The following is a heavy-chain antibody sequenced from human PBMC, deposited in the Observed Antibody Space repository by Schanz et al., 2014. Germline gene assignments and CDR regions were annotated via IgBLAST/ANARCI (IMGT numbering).Heavy chain of an antibody. J-gene: IGHJ6*03. V-gene: IGHV3-9*01. CDR3: AKGSRSGSKVMDV. CDR1: GGSISGYY. D-gene: IGHD3-10*01. CDR2: IPWNGAAI. Sequence: VQLQESGPGLVKPSETLSLTCAVSGGSISGYYWSWIRQAPGKGLEWVSNIPWNGAAIGYAGSVRGRFTISRDSAKNSLYLQMNSLRPEDTALYYCAKGSRSGSKVMDVWGKGTTVTVSS.